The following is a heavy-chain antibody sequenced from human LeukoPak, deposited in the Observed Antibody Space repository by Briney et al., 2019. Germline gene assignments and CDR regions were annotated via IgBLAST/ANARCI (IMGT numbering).Heavy chain of an antibody. CDR2: IHPGGST. CDR3: ARAPDRIRFDP. V-gene: IGHV4-34*01. CDR1: GGSLRADF. Sequence: SETLSLTCAVYGGSLRADFWSWIRQPPGKGLEWIGDIHPGGSTKYNPSLESRVTISVDTSKNQFSLRLTSVTAADTAVYYCARAPDRIRFDPWGQGTLVTVSS. J-gene: IGHJ5*02. D-gene: IGHD1-14*01.